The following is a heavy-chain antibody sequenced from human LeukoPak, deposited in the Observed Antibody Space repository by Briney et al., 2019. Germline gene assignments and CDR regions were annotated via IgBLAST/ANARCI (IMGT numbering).Heavy chain of an antibody. CDR3: ARSRLSSSWPYYYYYMDV. J-gene: IGHJ6*03. CDR1: GDSISTGSYY. Sequence: SSETLSLTCTVSGDSISTGSYYWSWIRQPAGRGLEWIWRIYTSGSTNYTPSLKSRVTISVDTSKNQFSLKLSSVTAADTAVYYCARSRLSSSWPYYYYYMDVWGKGTTVTVSS. D-gene: IGHD6-13*01. V-gene: IGHV4-61*02. CDR2: IYTSGST.